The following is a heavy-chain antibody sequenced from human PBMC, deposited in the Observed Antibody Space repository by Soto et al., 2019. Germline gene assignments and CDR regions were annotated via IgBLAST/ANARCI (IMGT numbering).Heavy chain of an antibody. D-gene: IGHD6-19*01. V-gene: IGHV1-2*04. CDR1: GYTFTGYY. Sequence: GASVKVSCKAPGYTFTGYYMHWVRQAPGQGLEWMGWINPNSGGTNYAQKFQGWVTMTRDTSISTAYMGLSRLSSDDTAVYYCARDGIAVAGTLDYWGQGTLVTVSS. J-gene: IGHJ4*02. CDR2: INPNSGGT. CDR3: ARDGIAVAGTLDY.